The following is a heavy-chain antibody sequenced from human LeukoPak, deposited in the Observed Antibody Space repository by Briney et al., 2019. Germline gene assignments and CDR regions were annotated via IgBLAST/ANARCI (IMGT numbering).Heavy chain of an antibody. V-gene: IGHV4-30-2*01. CDR2: IYHNGTT. CDR1: GGPISRGDNS. J-gene: IGHJ4*02. Sequence: SQTLSLTCAVSGGPISRGDNSWSWLRQPPGKGLEWIGYIYHNGTTYYNPSLKSRVTISLDRSKNQFSLKLTSVTAADTAVYYCARDPGYWGQGTLVTVSS. CDR3: ARDPGY.